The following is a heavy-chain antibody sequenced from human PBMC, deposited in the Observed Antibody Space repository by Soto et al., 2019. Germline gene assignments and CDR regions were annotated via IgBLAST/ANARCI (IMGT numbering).Heavy chain of an antibody. V-gene: IGHV1-2*02. J-gene: IGHJ6*03. CDR1: GDSFNDYY. CDR2: INPNGGAT. D-gene: IGHD5-12*01. CDR3: ARESGGATATLDYYYCYMDV. Sequence: GASVKVSCKTSGDSFNDYYIHWVRQAPGQGLEWMGWINPNGGATKYAQKFQGRVTVTRDTSIRTVYMELSSLRSDDTAVYYCARESGGATATLDYYYCYMDVWGKGTTVTVSS.